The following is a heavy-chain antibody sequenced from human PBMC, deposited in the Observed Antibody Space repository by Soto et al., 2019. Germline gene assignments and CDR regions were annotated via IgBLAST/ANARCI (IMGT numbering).Heavy chain of an antibody. Sequence: PSEPLSPTFNLSGCPISISDYYWCWSRQPPGKGLEWIGYIYYLGSTYYNPSLKSRVTISVDTSKNQFSLKLSSVTAADTAVYYCPRARGARYFDYWAQGTQVTVS. J-gene: IGHJ4*02. V-gene: IGHV4-30-4*01. D-gene: IGHD2-15*01. CDR3: PRARGARYFDY. CDR2: IYYLGST. CDR1: GCPISISDYY.